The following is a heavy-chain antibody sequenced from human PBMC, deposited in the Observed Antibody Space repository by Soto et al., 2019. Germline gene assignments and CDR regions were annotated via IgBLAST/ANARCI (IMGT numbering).Heavy chain of an antibody. J-gene: IGHJ3*02. Sequence: VGSLRLSCAASGFTFSSYAMSWVRQAPGKGLEWVSAISGSGGSTYYADSVKGRFAISRDNSKNTLYLQMNSLRAEDTAVYYCAKDPHDYGLGAFDIWGQGTMVTVSS. CDR2: ISGSGGST. D-gene: IGHD4-17*01. V-gene: IGHV3-23*01. CDR1: GFTFSSYA. CDR3: AKDPHDYGLGAFDI.